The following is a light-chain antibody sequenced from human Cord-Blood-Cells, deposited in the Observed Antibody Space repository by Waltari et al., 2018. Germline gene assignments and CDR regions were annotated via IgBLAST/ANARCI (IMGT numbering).Light chain of an antibody. J-gene: IGKJ1*01. CDR3: RKYNSAPCT. V-gene: IGKV1-27*01. Sequence: LQMTKSLSPLSASVGDRVTITCRASQAISNYLAWYQQKPGKVPKLLIYAASTLQSGVPSRFSGSGSGTDFTLTISSLQPEDVATYYCRKYNSAPCTFGPGTKVEIK. CDR2: AAS. CDR1: QAISNY.